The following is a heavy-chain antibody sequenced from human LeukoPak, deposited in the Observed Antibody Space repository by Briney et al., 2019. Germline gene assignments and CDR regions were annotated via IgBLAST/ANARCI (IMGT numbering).Heavy chain of an antibody. CDR2: IYYSGST. CDR1: GGSISSYY. V-gene: IGHV4-59*01. Sequence: SETLSLTCTVSGGSISSYYWSWIRQPPGKGLEWIGYIYYSGSTNYNPSLKSRVTISVDTSKNQFSLKLSSVTAADTAVYYCARFPYYDFWSGASHAFDIWGQGTMVTVSS. D-gene: IGHD3-3*01. J-gene: IGHJ3*02. CDR3: ARFPYYDFWSGASHAFDI.